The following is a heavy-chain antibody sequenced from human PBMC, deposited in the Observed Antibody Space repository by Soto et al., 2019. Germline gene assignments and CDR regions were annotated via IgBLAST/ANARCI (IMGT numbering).Heavy chain of an antibody. J-gene: IGHJ4*01. V-gene: IGHV4-4*07. CDR3: AREIATNADGEGN. CDR1: GGSINSYW. CDR2: VYSSGTT. Sequence: SETLSRTFTVSGGSINSYWWSWIRQPAGKGLEWIGRVYSSGTTAYNPSLNSRATMSVETSKIQFFLKLSSVTAADTAVYYCAREIATNADGEGNWGHGIQATVSA. D-gene: IGHD2-21*01.